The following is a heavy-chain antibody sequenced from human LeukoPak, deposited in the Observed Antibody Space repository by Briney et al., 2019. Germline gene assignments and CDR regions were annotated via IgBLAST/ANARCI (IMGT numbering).Heavy chain of an antibody. D-gene: IGHD1-26*01. Sequence: TSETLSLTCAVYGGSFSGYYWSWIRQPPGKGLEWIGEINHSGSTNYNPSLKSRVTISVDTSKNQFSLKLSSVTAADTAVYYCARGPAIVGATLFDYWGQGTLVTVSS. J-gene: IGHJ4*02. CDR3: ARGPAIVGATLFDY. CDR1: GGSFSGYY. V-gene: IGHV4-34*01. CDR2: INHSGST.